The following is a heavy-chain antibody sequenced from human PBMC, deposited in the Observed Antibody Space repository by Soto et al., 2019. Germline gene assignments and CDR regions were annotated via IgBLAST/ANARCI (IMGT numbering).Heavy chain of an antibody. V-gene: IGHV1-3*01. CDR1: GYTFTSYA. Sequence: ASVKVSCKASGYTFTSYAMHWVRQAPGQRLEWMGWINAGNGNTKYSQKFQGRVTITRDTSASTAYMELSSLRSEDTAVYYCARGIHRWFGELLGFDPWGQGTLVTVSS. D-gene: IGHD3-10*01. J-gene: IGHJ5*02. CDR3: ARGIHRWFGELLGFDP. CDR2: INAGNGNT.